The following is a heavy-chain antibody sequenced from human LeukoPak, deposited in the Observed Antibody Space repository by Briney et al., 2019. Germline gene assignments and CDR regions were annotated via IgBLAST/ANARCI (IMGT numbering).Heavy chain of an antibody. CDR1: GGSFSGYY. Sequence: PSETLSLTCAVYGGSFSGYYWSWIRQPPGKGLKWIGEINHSGRTNYNPSLKSRVTISVDTSKTQYSLKRSSGTAADTAVYYCARGLYSSPSRGLDYCGQGTLGTASS. V-gene: IGHV4-34*01. D-gene: IGHD6-6*01. CDR2: INHSGRT. J-gene: IGHJ4*02. CDR3: ARGLYSSPSRGLDY.